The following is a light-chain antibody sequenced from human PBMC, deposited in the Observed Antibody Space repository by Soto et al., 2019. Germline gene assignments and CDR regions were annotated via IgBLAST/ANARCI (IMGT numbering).Light chain of an antibody. V-gene: IGLV2-14*01. CDR1: SSDVGGYNY. Sequence: QSALTQPASVSGSPGQSITISCTGTSSDVGGYNYVSWYQQHPGKAPKLMIYEVTNRPSGVSHRFSGSKSGNTASLTISGLQAEDEADYSCSSYTNRSVVFGGGTKLTVL. CDR3: SSYTNRSVV. CDR2: EVT. J-gene: IGLJ3*02.